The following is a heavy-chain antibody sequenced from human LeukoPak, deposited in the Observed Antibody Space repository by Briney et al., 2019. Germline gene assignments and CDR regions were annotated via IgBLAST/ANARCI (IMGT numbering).Heavy chain of an antibody. CDR3: ASVRRGFGESSKYYSYYYMHV. J-gene: IGHJ6*03. CDR2: IYYSGST. CDR1: GGSISSSSYY. Sequence: SETLSLTCTVSGGSISSSSYYWGWIRQPPGKGLEWIGSIYYSGSTYYNPSLKSRVTISVDTSKNQFSLELSSVTAADTAVYYCASVRRGFGESSKYYSYYYMHVWGNGTTVTIAS. V-gene: IGHV4-39*01. D-gene: IGHD3-10*01.